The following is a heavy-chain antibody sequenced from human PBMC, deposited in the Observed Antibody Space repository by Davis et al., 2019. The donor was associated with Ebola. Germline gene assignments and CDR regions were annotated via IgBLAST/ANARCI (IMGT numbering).Heavy chain of an antibody. V-gene: IGHV3-30*14. D-gene: IGHD3-3*01. CDR3: ARDLRGWRTSDY. Sequence: GESLKISCAASGFTFSTYAMHWVRQAPGKGLEWVAVISYDGNNKYYADSVKGRFTISKDNFKNIVYLQMNSLRAEDTAVYYCARDLRGWRTSDYWGQGTLVTVSS. CDR2: ISYDGNNK. CDR1: GFTFSTYA. J-gene: IGHJ4*02.